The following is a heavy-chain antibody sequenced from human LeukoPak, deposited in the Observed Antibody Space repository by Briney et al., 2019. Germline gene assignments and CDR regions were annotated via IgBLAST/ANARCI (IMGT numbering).Heavy chain of an antibody. D-gene: IGHD2-2*01. Sequence: GGSLRLSCAASGFTFSSYAMSWVRQAPGKGPEWVANIKQDGSETYYVDSVKGRFTISRDNAKNSVSLQMNSLRVEDTAIYYCSAILYHWGQGTLVTVSS. J-gene: IGHJ4*02. CDR3: SAILYH. V-gene: IGHV3-7*01. CDR1: GFTFSSYA. CDR2: IKQDGSET.